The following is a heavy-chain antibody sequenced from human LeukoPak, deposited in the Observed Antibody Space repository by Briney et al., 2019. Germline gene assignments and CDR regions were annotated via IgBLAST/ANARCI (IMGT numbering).Heavy chain of an antibody. J-gene: IGHJ4*02. D-gene: IGHD3-16*02. CDR3: ASYDYVWGSYRPRRTFDY. Sequence: SETLSLTCTVSGGSISTYYWSWIRQPPGKGLEWIGYIYYSGSTNYIPSLKSRVTISVDTSKNQFSLKLTSVTAADTAAYYCASYDYVWGSYRPRRTFDYWGQGTLVTVSS. CDR1: GGSISTYY. V-gene: IGHV4-59*12. CDR2: IYYSGST.